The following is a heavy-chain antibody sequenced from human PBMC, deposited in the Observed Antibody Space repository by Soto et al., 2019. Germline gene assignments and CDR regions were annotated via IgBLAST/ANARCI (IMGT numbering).Heavy chain of an antibody. D-gene: IGHD1-1*01. V-gene: IGHV3-30-3*01. Sequence: GGSLSLSCAASGFTFSSYAMHWVRQAPGKGLEWVAVISYDGSNKYYADSVKGRFTISRDNSKNTLYLQMNSLRAEDTAVYYCARDERFDYWGQGTLVTVSS. CDR3: ARDERFDY. J-gene: IGHJ4*02. CDR2: ISYDGSNK. CDR1: GFTFSSYA.